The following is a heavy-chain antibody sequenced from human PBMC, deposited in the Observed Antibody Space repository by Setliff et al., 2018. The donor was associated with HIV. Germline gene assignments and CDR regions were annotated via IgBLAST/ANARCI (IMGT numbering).Heavy chain of an antibody. J-gene: IGHJ4*01. Sequence: SETLSLTCTVSGGSITSGNYFWTWIRQPAGKGLEWIGHIYTDGSTNYNPSFRIRVTISVDSSKNQFSLKLSSVTAADTAVYYCARDARWLQFPYFDYWGQGTLVTVSS. CDR2: IYTDGST. D-gene: IGHD5-12*01. V-gene: IGHV4-61*09. CDR3: ARDARWLQFPYFDY. CDR1: GGSITSGNYF.